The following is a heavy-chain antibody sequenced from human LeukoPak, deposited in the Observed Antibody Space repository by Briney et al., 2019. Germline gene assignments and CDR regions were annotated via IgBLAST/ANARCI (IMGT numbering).Heavy chain of an antibody. J-gene: IGHJ4*02. D-gene: IGHD5-24*01. CDR1: GFTFSSYG. V-gene: IGHV3-NL1*01. CDR2: IYSGGST. Sequence: GGSLRLSCAASGFTFSSYGMHWVRQAPGKGLEWVSVIYSGGSTYYADSVKGRFTISRDNSKNTLYLQMNSLRAEDTAVYYCATGSNFRGWLQPRSFDYWGQGTLVTVPS. CDR3: ATGSNFRGWLQPRSFDY.